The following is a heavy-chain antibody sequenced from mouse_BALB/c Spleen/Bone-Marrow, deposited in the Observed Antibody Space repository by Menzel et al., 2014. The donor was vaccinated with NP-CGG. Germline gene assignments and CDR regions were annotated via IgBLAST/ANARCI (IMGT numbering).Heavy chain of an antibody. Sequence: EVKLMESGAELVKPGASVKLSCTASGFNIKDTYMHWVKQRPEQGLEWIGRIDPANGNTKYDPKFQGKATITADTSSNTAYLQLSSLTSEDTAVYYCARGDYGGFAYWGQGTLVTVS. CDR2: IDPANGNT. CDR3: ARGDYGGFAY. D-gene: IGHD2-4*01. J-gene: IGHJ3*01. CDR1: GFNIKDTY. V-gene: IGHV14-3*02.